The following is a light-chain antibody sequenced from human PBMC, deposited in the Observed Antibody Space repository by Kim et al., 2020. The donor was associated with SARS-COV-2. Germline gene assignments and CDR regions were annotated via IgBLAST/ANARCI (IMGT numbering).Light chain of an antibody. CDR3: QVWDSSTWV. J-gene: IGLJ3*02. Sequence: SVALGQTARITCGGNIIGSKNVHWYQQKPGQAPVLVIYGDSNRPSGIPERFSGSNSGNTATLTISSAQVGDEAYYYCQVWDSSTWVFGGGTQLTVL. CDR2: GDS. CDR1: IIGSKN. V-gene: IGLV3-9*01.